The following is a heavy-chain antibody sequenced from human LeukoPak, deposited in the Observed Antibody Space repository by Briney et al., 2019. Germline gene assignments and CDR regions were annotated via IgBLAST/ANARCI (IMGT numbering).Heavy chain of an antibody. J-gene: IGHJ4*02. V-gene: IGHV1-24*01. CDR2: FDPEDGET. CDR3: ATEDPSGIARATGLWTSFDY. Sequence: ASVKVSCKVSGYTLTELSMHWVRQAPGKGLEWMGGFDPEDGETIYAQKFQGRVTMTEDTSTDTAYMELSSLRSEDTAVYYCATEDPSGIARATGLWTSFDYWGQGTLVTVSS. D-gene: IGHD1-26*01. CDR1: GYTLTELS.